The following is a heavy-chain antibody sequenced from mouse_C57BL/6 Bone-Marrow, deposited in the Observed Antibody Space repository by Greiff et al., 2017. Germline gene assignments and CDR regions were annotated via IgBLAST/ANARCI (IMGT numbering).Heavy chain of an antibody. J-gene: IGHJ1*03. D-gene: IGHD1-1*01. CDR3: GVPYYGSSPWYFDV. Sequence: QVQLQQSGPGLVQPSPSLSITCTVSGFSLTSYGVHWVRQSPGQGLEWLGVIWRGGSTDYNAAFMSRLGITKDNSTCQVFFKMNSLQADDTAIYYCGVPYYGSSPWYFDVWGTGTTVTVSS. CDR2: IWRGGST. V-gene: IGHV2-5*01. CDR1: GFSLTSYG.